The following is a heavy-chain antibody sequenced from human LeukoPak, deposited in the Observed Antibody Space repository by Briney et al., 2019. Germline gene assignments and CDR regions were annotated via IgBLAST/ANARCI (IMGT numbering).Heavy chain of an antibody. CDR2: ISAYNGNT. V-gene: IGHV1-18*01. J-gene: IGHJ3*02. D-gene: IGHD3-10*01. CDR1: GYTFTSYG. CDR3: ARESFRTTMVRGASAFDI. Sequence: ASVKVSCKASGYTFTSYGISWVRQAPGQGLEWMGWISAYNGNTNYAQKLQGRVTMTTDTSTSTAYMELRSLRSDDTAVYYCARESFRTTMVRGASAFDIWGQGTMVTVSS.